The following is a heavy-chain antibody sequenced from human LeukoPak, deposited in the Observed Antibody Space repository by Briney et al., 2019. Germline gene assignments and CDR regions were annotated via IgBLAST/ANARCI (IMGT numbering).Heavy chain of an antibody. V-gene: IGHV7-4-1*02. CDR2: ISPNTGNP. J-gene: IGHJ4*02. CDR1: GYTFTSYA. D-gene: IGHD3-16*02. Sequence: ASAKVSCKASGYTFTSYAMNWVRQAPGQGLEWMGWISPNTGNPTYAQGFSGRFVFSLDTSVSTAYLQITSLKADDTALYYCARAYQPLGELSFPHSWGQGTLVTVSS. CDR3: ARAYQPLGELSFPHS.